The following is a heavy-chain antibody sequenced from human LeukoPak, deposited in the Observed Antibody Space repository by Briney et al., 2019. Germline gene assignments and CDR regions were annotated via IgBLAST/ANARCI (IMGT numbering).Heavy chain of an antibody. CDR3: ARDRISSGRYAGFAY. J-gene: IGHJ4*02. CDR1: GFTVSNIY. V-gene: IGHV3-66*02. D-gene: IGHD6-19*01. Sequence: GGSLRLSCAASGFTVSNIYMSWVRQAPGKGLEWVSVIYSGGSTYYADSVKGRFTFSRDISKNTLYLQMNSLRTEDTAVYYCARDRISSGRYAGFAYWGQGTLVTVSS. CDR2: IYSGGST.